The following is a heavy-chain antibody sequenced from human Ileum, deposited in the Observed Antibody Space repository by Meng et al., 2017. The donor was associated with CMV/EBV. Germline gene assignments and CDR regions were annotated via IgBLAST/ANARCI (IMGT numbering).Heavy chain of an antibody. CDR3: AGSSAGWFDP. V-gene: IGHV4-39*07. Sequence: AESLTLSCTVSGRSISSSPYHWGWIRQPRGKGLEWIGTISDSQSTPNNPSLKSRATLSVDTSKKQFSLQLTSVTAADTAVYYWAGSSAGWFDPWGQGTLVTVSS. J-gene: IGHJ5*02. CDR1: GRSISSSPYH. CDR2: ISDSQST.